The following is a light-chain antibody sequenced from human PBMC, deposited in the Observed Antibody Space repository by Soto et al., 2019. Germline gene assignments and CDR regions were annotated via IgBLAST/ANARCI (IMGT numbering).Light chain of an antibody. CDR1: QSISSW. CDR3: QQYNSDLRT. J-gene: IGKJ1*01. V-gene: IGKV1-5*01. CDR2: DAS. Sequence: DIQMTQSPSTLSASVGDRVTITCRASQSISSWLAWYQQKPGKAPKLLIYDASSLESGVPSRFSGSGSGTEFTLTISSLQPDDFATYYSQQYNSDLRTFGQGTKVEIK.